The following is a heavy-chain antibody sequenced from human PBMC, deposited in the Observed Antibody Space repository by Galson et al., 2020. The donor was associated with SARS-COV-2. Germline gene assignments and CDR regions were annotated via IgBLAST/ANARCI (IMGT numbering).Heavy chain of an antibody. Sequence: GESLKISCKVSGYTLTELSMHWVRQAPGKGLEWMGGFDPEDGETIYAQKFQGRVTMTEDTSTDTAYMELSSLRSEDTAVYYCATVNKGPRSGWYGLGPYYYYYGMDVWGQGTTVTVSS. J-gene: IGHJ6*02. V-gene: IGHV1-24*01. CDR1: GYTLTELS. D-gene: IGHD6-19*01. CDR2: FDPEDGET. CDR3: ATVNKGPRSGWYGLGPYYYYYGMDV.